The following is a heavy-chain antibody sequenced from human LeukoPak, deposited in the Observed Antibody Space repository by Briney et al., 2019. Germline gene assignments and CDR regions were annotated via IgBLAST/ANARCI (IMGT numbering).Heavy chain of an antibody. J-gene: IGHJ5*02. Sequence: PSETLSLTCTVSGGSISSSSYYWGWIRQPPGKGLEWIGSIYYSGNTYYNPSLKSRVTISVDTSKNQFSLRLSSVTAADTAVYYCTRDRVPITVPGTWFDPWGQGTLVTVSS. V-gene: IGHV4-39*02. CDR1: GGSISSSSYY. CDR2: IYYSGNT. CDR3: TRDRVPITVPGTWFDP. D-gene: IGHD6-19*01.